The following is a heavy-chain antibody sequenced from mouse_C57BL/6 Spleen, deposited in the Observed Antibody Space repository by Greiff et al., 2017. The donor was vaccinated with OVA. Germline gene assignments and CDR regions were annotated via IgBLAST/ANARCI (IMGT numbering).Heavy chain of an antibody. CDR3: ARSADSTGGPWFAY. Sequence: QVQLQQPGAELVRPGSSVKLSCKASGYTFTSYWMDWVKQRPGQGLEWIGNIYPSDSETHYNQKFKDKATLTVDKSSSTAYMQLSSLTSEDCEVYYGARSADSTGGPWFAYWGQGTLVTVSA. D-gene: IGHD3-2*02. J-gene: IGHJ3*01. CDR2: IYPSDSET. V-gene: IGHV1-61*01. CDR1: GYTFTSYW.